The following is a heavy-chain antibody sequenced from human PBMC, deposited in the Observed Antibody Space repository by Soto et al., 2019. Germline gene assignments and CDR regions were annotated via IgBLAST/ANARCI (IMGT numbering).Heavy chain of an antibody. Sequence: GGSLRLSCAASGFTFSSYGMHWVRQAPGKGLEWVAVISYDGSNKYYADSVKGRFTISRDNSKNTLDLQMNSLRAEETAVYYCAKGGIEGYDFWSGYVAPKPHYYYYGMDVWGQGTTVTVSS. D-gene: IGHD3-3*01. CDR3: AKGGIEGYDFWSGYVAPKPHYYYYGMDV. V-gene: IGHV3-30*18. CDR2: ISYDGSNK. J-gene: IGHJ6*02. CDR1: GFTFSSYG.